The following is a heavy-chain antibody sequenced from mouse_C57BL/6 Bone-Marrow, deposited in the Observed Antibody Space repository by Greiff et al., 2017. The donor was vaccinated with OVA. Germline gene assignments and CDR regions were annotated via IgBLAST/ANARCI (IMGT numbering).Heavy chain of an antibody. Sequence: QLQQSGAELVMPGASVKLSCTASGFNIKDYYMHWVKQRPEQGLEWIGRIDPEDGDTEYAPKFQGKATMTADTSSNTAYLQLSSLTSEDTAVYYCTRDGYDFDYWGQGTTLTVSS. CDR2: IDPEDGDT. CDR3: TRDGYDFDY. J-gene: IGHJ2*01. D-gene: IGHD2-2*01. CDR1: GFNIKDYY. V-gene: IGHV14-1*01.